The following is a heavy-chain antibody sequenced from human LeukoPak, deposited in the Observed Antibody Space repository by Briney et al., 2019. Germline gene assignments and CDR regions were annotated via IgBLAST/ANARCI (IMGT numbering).Heavy chain of an antibody. J-gene: IGHJ4*02. CDR1: GFTFDDYA. CDR2: ISWNSGSI. V-gene: IGHV3-9*03. CDR3: AKGSPLYAPFDY. Sequence: GGSLRLSCAASGFTFDDYAMHWVRQAPGKGLEWVSGISWNSGSIGYADSVKGRFTISRDNAKNSLYLQMNSLRAEDMALYYCAKGSPLYAPFDYWGQGTLVTVSS. D-gene: IGHD2/OR15-2a*01.